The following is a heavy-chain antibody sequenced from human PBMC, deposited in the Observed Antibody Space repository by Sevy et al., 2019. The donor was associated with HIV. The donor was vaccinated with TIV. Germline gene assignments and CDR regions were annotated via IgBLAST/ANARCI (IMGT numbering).Heavy chain of an antibody. CDR1: GFTFSSYS. J-gene: IGHJ6*02. Sequence: GGSLRLSCAASGFTFSSYSMNLVRQAPGKGLEWVSYISSSSSTIYYADSVNGRFTISRDNAKNSLYLQMNSLRDEDTALYYCARETMTYYYYYGMDVWGHGTTVTVS. V-gene: IGHV3-48*02. CDR2: ISSSSSTI. CDR3: ARETMTYYYYYGMDV.